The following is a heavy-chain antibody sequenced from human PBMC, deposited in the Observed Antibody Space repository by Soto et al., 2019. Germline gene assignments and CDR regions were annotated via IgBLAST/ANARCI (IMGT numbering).Heavy chain of an antibody. D-gene: IGHD3-10*01. Sequence: EVQLVESGGGLVQPGGSLRLSCAASGFSISDCSMNWVRRAPGKGLEWISYISTNNDAIYYADSVKGRFTISRDNAKNSLYLQMTSLRAEATALYYCASVLGSRRSGSYPSYWGQGTLVTVSS. CDR1: GFSISDCS. CDR2: ISTNNDAI. V-gene: IGHV3-48*01. CDR3: ASVLGSRRSGSYPSY. J-gene: IGHJ4*02.